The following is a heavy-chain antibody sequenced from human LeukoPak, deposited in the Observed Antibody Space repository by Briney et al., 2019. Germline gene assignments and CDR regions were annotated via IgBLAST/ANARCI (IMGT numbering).Heavy chain of an antibody. Sequence: GGSLRLSCAASGFTFSSYGMHWVRQAPGKGLEWVAFIRNDGSNKYYADSVKGRFTISRDNSKNTLYLQMNSLRAEDTAVYYCAKDFWFGELLGPWGQGTLVTVSS. D-gene: IGHD3-10*01. CDR2: IRNDGSNK. CDR3: AKDFWFGELLGP. V-gene: IGHV3-30*02. J-gene: IGHJ5*02. CDR1: GFTFSSYG.